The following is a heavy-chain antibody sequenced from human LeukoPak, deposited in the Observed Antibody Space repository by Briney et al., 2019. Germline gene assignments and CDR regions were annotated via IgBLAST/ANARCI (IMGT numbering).Heavy chain of an antibody. Sequence: GGSLRLSCEASGFTFSYYSMHWVRQAPGKGLKWVAVISYDGNYKYYADSVKGRFTISRDNSKNTMYLQMNSLRTDDTAVYYCAKVGIGAGFDSWGQGTLVTVSS. V-gene: IGHV3-30*18. CDR2: ISYDGNYK. CDR3: AKVGIGAGFDS. J-gene: IGHJ4*02. CDR1: GFTFSYYS. D-gene: IGHD1-26*01.